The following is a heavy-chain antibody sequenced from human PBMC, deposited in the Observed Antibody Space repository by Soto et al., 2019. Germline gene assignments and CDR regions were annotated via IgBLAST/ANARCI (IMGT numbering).Heavy chain of an antibody. CDR2: IYYSGST. CDR3: ARRRQEYYYGSGSYSYYFDY. Sequence: QLQLQESGPGLVKPSETLSLTCTVSGGSISSSSYYWGWIRQPPGKGLEWIGSIYYSGSTYYNPSLKSRVTISVDTSKNQFSLKLSSVTAADTAVYYCARRRQEYYYGSGSYSYYFDYWGQGTLVTVSS. V-gene: IGHV4-39*01. CDR1: GGSISSSSYY. D-gene: IGHD3-10*01. J-gene: IGHJ4*02.